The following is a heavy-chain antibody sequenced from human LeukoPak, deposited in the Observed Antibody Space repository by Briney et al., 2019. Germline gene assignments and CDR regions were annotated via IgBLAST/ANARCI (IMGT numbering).Heavy chain of an antibody. Sequence: SETLSLTYTVSGGSISSSSYYWGWIRQPPGKGLEWIGSIYYSGSTYYNPSLKSRVTISVDTSKNQFSLKLSSVTAADTAVYYCARLSSSGWQFDYWGQGTLVTVSS. V-gene: IGHV4-39*01. CDR2: IYYSGST. CDR3: ARLSSSGWQFDY. J-gene: IGHJ4*02. CDR1: GGSISSSSYY. D-gene: IGHD6-19*01.